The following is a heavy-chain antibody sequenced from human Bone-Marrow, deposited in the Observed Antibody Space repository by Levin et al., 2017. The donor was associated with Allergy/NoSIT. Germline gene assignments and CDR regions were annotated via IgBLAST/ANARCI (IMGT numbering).Heavy chain of an antibody. J-gene: IGHJ4*02. CDR2: VRGDGADT. CDR3: AKLSRTFYYGSGPDDY. CDR1: GFTFANYA. V-gene: IGHV3-23*01. Sequence: GGSLRLSCAASGFTFANYAMSWARQTPGKGLEWVSAVRGDGADTYYADSVRGRFTISRDNSKNTLFLQMDSLRAEDTAVYYCAKLSRTFYYGSGPDDYWGQGTLVTVSS. D-gene: IGHD3-10*01.